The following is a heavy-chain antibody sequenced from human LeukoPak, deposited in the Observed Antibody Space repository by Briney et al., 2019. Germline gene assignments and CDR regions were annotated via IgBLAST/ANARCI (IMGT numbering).Heavy chain of an antibody. J-gene: IGHJ5*02. CDR3: ARDPSPDSGDNWFDP. CDR1: GFTFSSYS. V-gene: IGHV3-21*01. D-gene: IGHD2-15*01. CDR2: ISSSSSYI. Sequence: PGGSLRLSCAASGFTFSSYSMNWVRQAPGKGLEWVSSISSSSSYIYYADSVKGRFTISRDNAKNSLYLQMNSLRAEDTAVYYCARDPSPDSGDNWFDPWGQGTLVTVSS.